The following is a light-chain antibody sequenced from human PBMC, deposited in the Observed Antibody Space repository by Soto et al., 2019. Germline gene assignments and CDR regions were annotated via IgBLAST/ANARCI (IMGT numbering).Light chain of an antibody. CDR1: GSNIGNNY. V-gene: IGLV1-51*02. J-gene: IGLJ3*02. CDR2: ENN. CDR3: GAWDTSLNAGV. Sequence: QSVLTQPPSVSAAPGQKVTISCSGGGSNIGNNYVSWFQQLPGTAPKLLIYENNKRPSGIPDRFSGSKSATSATLGIAGLQTEDEADYYCGAWDTSLNAGVFGGGTKLTVL.